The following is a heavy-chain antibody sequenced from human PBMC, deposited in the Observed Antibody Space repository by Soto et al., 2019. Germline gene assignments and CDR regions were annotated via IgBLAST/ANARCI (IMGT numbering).Heavy chain of an antibody. CDR1: GGSISSSSYY. D-gene: IGHD7-27*01. CDR3: ARPCLTGDRDAFDT. CDR2: IYYSGST. V-gene: IGHV4-39*01. J-gene: IGHJ3*02. Sequence: SETLSLTCTVSGGSISSSSYYWGWIRQPPGKGLEWIGSIYYSGSTYYNPSLKSRVTISVDTSKNQFSLKLSSVTAADTAVYYCARPCLTGDRDAFDTWGQGTMVTVSS.